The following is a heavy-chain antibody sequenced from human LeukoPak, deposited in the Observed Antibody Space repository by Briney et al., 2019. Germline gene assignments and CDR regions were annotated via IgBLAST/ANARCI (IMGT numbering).Heavy chain of an antibody. V-gene: IGHV4-4*07. D-gene: IGHD3-3*02. CDR2: IYTSGST. CDR1: GGSISSYY. Sequence: SETLSLTCTVSGGSISSYYWSWIRQPAGKGLEWIGRIYTSGSTNYNPSLKSRVTMSVDTSKNQSSLKLSSVTATDTAVYFCASGRTIFYYYMDVWGKGTTVTVSS. J-gene: IGHJ6*03. CDR3: ASGRTIFYYYMDV.